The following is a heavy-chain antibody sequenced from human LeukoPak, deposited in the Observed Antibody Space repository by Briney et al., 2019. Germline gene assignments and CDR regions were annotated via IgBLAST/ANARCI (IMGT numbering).Heavy chain of an antibody. CDR2: ISAYNGNT. CDR1: GSTFTSYG. J-gene: IGHJ6*03. V-gene: IGHV1-18*01. CDR3: ARDQSVVGTPPSYYYYYMDV. D-gene: IGHD1-7*01. Sequence: GASVKVSCKASGSTFTSYGISWVRQAPGQGLEWMGWISAYNGNTNYAQKLQGRVTMTTDTSTSTAYMELRSLRSDDTAVYYCARDQSVVGTPPSYYYYYMDVWGKGTTVTVSS.